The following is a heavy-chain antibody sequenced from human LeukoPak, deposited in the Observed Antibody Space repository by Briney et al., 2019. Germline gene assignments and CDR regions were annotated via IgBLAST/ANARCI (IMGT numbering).Heavy chain of an antibody. D-gene: IGHD3-22*01. CDR2: INPSGGST. J-gene: IGHJ4*02. V-gene: IGHV1-46*01. CDR3: AGASWGSSGYYYPFDY. Sequence: ASVKVSCKASGYTFTSYYMHWVRQAPGQGLEWMGIINPSGGSTSYAQKFQGRVTMTRDTSTSTVYMELSSLRSEDTAVYYCAGASWGSSGYYYPFDYWGQGTLVTVSS. CDR1: GYTFTSYY.